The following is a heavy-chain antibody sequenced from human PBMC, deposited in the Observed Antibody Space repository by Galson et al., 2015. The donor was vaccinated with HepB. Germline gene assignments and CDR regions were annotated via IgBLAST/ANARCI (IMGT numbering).Heavy chain of an antibody. Sequence: ETLSLTCTVSGGSVSSDGYYWTWIRQPPGKGLEWIGYMSHRGSTFYSPSLKSRVTISMDTSKNHFSLNLGSVTAADTAVYYCARRNLALAGWDYWGQGTLATVSS. V-gene: IGHV4-61*03. CDR1: GGSVSSDGYY. J-gene: IGHJ4*02. CDR2: MSHRGST. CDR3: ARRNLALAGWDY. D-gene: IGHD1-14*01.